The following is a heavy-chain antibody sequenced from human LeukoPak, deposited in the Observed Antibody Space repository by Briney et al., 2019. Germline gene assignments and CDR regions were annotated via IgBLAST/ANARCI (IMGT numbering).Heavy chain of an antibody. Sequence: SETLSLTCTVSGGSIRGYSWTWIRQPPGQGLEWIGYFHNSRTTSYNPSLTGRVIISVDTAMDQISLKLNSVTAADTAVYYCARGHLGLSPWGQGTLVTVSS. V-gene: IGHV4-59*01. J-gene: IGHJ5*02. CDR1: GGSIRGYS. CDR3: ARGHLGLSP. D-gene: IGHD3-10*01. CDR2: FHNSRTT.